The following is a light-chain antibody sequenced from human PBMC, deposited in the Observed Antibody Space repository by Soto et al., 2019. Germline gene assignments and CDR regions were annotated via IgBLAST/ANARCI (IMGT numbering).Light chain of an antibody. Sequence: SSDIGSYDYVSWHQHQQGKAPKVLIYEVSNRPSGVSSRFSGSRSGNTASLTISGLQAEDEATYYCSAHTTSFTFLFGPGTKVTVL. CDR2: EVS. CDR1: SSDIGSYDY. V-gene: IGLV2-14*01. J-gene: IGLJ1*01. CDR3: SAHTTSFTFL.